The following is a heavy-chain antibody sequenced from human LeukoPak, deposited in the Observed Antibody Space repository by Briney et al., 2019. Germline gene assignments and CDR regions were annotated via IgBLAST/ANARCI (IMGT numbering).Heavy chain of an antibody. CDR2: INHSGST. D-gene: IGHD3-22*01. V-gene: IGHV4-34*01. CDR3: ARFRMNYYDSSGYYYDAFDI. Sequence: SETLSLTCVVYGGSFSGYYWRWIRQPPGKGLEWSGEINHSGSTNYNPSLKSRVTISVDTSKNQFSLKLSSVTAADTAVYYCARFRMNYYDSSGYYYDAFDIWSQGTMVTVSS. J-gene: IGHJ3*02. CDR1: GGSFSGYY.